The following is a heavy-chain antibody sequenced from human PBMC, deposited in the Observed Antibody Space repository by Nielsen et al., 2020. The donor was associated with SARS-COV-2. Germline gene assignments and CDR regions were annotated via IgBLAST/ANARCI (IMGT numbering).Heavy chain of an antibody. CDR1: GYTFTTYP. CDR3: ARRIAATNYRDLGKYFDY. CDR2: ISTYNGNT. V-gene: IGHV1-18*01. J-gene: IGHJ4*02. Sequence: ASVKVSCKASGYTFTTYPMTWVRQDPGQGLEWLGWISTYNGNTHYAQKFQDRVTMTIDTVTSTAYLDLRSLRSDDTAVYFCARRIAATNYRDLGKYFDYWGQGSLVTVSS. D-gene: IGHD4/OR15-4a*01.